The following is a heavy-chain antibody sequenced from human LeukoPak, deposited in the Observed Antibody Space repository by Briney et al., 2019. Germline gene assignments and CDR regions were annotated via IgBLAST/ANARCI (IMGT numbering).Heavy chain of an antibody. D-gene: IGHD4-17*01. CDR1: GFTVSSNY. CDR2: IYSGGST. J-gene: IGHJ4*02. CDR3: ASDYGDYVHY. V-gene: IGHV3-53*01. Sequence: PGGSLRLSCAASGFTVSSNYMSWVRQAPGKGLEWVSVIYSGGSTYYADSVKGRFTISRDNAKNSLYLQMDSLRAEDTAVYSCASDYGDYVHYWGQGTLVTVSS.